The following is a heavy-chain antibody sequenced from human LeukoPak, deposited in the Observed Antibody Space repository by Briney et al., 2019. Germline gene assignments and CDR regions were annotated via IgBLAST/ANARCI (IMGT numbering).Heavy chain of an antibody. CDR3: ARDNDSRDPPHFDY. V-gene: IGHV3-53*01. CDR1: GFSVRTNY. J-gene: IGHJ4*02. Sequence: PGGSLRLSCVASGFSVRTNYMSWVRQAPGKGLEWVSMIHSGGSTYYADSVQGRFTISRDNSKNTLYLQMNSLRAEDTAVYYCARDNDSRDPPHFDYWGQGTLVTVSS. CDR2: IHSGGST. D-gene: IGHD3-16*01.